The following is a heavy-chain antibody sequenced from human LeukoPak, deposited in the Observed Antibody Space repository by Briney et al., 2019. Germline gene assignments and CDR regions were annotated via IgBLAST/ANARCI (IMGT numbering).Heavy chain of an antibody. J-gene: IGHJ4*02. CDR3: AKAEWELLLLNY. CDR1: GFTFSSYW. CDR2: IKQDGSEK. V-gene: IGHV3-7*03. D-gene: IGHD1-26*01. Sequence: PGGSLRLSCAASGFTFSSYWMSWVRQAPGKGLEWVANIKQDGSEKYYVDSVKGRFTISRDNSKNTLYLQMNSLRAEDTAVYYCAKAEWELLLLNYWGQGTLVTVSS.